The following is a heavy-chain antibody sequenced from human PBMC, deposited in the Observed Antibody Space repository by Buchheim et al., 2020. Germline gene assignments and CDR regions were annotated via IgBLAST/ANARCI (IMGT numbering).Heavy chain of an antibody. V-gene: IGHV4-4*02. CDR2: INHSGST. Sequence: VQVVESGGGLVQPGGSLRLSCAASGFMLSNYWMSWVRQAPGKGLEWIGEINHSGSTNYNPSLKSRVTISVDTSKNQFSLKLSSVTAADTAVYYCARGLRRVGPWGQGTL. CDR1: GFMLSNYW. D-gene: IGHD5-24*01. J-gene: IGHJ5*02. CDR3: ARGLRRVGP.